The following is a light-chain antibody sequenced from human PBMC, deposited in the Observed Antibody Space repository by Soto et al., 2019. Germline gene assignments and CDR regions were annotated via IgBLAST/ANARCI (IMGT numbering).Light chain of an antibody. CDR1: QNVGNN. CDR3: RQRSRWPRGT. Sequence: VLTQSPATLSLSPGESATLSCRASQNVGNNLAWYQQKSGQAPRLLIYAASDRATGVPARFSGRMSGTDFTLPISSLEPEDFATYFCRQRSRWPRGTFGRGTKLE. CDR2: AAS. J-gene: IGKJ2*02. V-gene: IGKV3-11*01.